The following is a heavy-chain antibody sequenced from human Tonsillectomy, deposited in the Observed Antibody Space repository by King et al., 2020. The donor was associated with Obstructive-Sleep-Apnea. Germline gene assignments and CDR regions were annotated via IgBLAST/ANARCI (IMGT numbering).Heavy chain of an antibody. D-gene: IGHD6-19*01. Sequence: QLQESGPGLVKPSGTLSLNCAVSGDSVNSSNWWSWVRQPPEKGLEWIGEIFHTGTTIYNPSLKSRVTMSVDKSKNHFSLKLTSVTAADTAVYFCARGIGLYHSDWYAYWGQGTLVTVSS. CDR1: GDSVNSSNW. CDR3: ARGIGLYHSDWYAY. V-gene: IGHV4-4*02. CDR2: IFHTGTT. J-gene: IGHJ1*01.